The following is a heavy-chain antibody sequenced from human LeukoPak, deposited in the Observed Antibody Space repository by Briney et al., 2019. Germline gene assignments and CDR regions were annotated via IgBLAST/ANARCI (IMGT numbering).Heavy chain of an antibody. CDR2: MYNGGST. CDR3: ARVNNYDILTGPNVFDI. J-gene: IGHJ3*02. D-gene: IGHD3-9*01. V-gene: IGHV4-59*01. Sequence: PSETLSLTCIVSGGSISSYYWSWLRQPPGKGLEWIGYMYNGGSTNFNSSLKSRAAMSLDTSKNQFSLKLTSVTAADTAVYYCARVNNYDILTGPNVFDIWGQGTLVTVSS. CDR1: GGSISSYY.